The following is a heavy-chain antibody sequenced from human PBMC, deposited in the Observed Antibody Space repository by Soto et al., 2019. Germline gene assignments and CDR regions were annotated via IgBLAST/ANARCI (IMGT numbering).Heavy chain of an antibody. CDR2: IWSDGHTK. CDR1: GFTFSGYG. Sequence: QVQLVESGGGVVQPGRSLRLSCAASGFTFSGYGMHWVRQAPGKGLEWVAIIWSDGHTKYYADSVKGRFTISRDNSRNTLSLEMNSLRVEDTAIYDGTRDGYAFGSLDYWGQGTLVTVSS. V-gene: IGHV3-33*01. CDR3: TRDGYAFGSLDY. D-gene: IGHD3-10*01. J-gene: IGHJ4*02.